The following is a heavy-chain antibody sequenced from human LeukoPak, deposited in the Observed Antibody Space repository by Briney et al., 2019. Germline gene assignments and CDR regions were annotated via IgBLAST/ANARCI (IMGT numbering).Heavy chain of an antibody. D-gene: IGHD6-19*01. CDR1: GYTFTSYG. V-gene: IGHV1-18*01. Sequence: ASVKVSCKASGYTFTSYGISWVRQAPGQGLEWMGWISAYNGNTNYAQKLQGRVTMTTDTSTSTAYMELRSLRSDDTAVYYCARRYSSGWTVLVPRPHFDSWGKEPLVTVS. J-gene: IGHJ4*02. CDR3: ARRYSSGWTVLVPRPHFDS. CDR2: ISAYNGNT.